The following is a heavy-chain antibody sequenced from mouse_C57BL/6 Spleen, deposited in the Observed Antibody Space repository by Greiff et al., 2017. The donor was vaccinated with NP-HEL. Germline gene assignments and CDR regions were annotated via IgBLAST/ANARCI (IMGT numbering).Heavy chain of an antibody. CDR2: IHPNSGST. Sequence: QVQLQQPGAELVKPGASVKLSCKASGYTFTSYWMHWVKQRPGQGLEWIGMIHPNSGSTNYNEKFKSKATLTVDKSSSTAYMQLSSLTSEDSAVYYCARWGTTVVGDYWGKGTTLTVSS. V-gene: IGHV1-64*01. CDR1: GYTFTSYW. J-gene: IGHJ2*01. CDR3: ARWGTTVVGDY. D-gene: IGHD1-1*01.